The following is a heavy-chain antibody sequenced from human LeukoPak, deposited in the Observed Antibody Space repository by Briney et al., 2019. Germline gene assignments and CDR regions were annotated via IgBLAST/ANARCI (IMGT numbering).Heavy chain of an antibody. Sequence: GGSLRLSCAASGFTFSSYSMNWGRQAPGKGLEWVSSISSSSSYIYYADSVKGRFTISRDNAKNSLYLQMNSLRAEDTAVYYCARVYYGDYGDAFDIWGQGTMVTVSS. D-gene: IGHD4-17*01. CDR2: ISSSSSYI. V-gene: IGHV3-21*01. CDR3: ARVYYGDYGDAFDI. CDR1: GFTFSSYS. J-gene: IGHJ3*02.